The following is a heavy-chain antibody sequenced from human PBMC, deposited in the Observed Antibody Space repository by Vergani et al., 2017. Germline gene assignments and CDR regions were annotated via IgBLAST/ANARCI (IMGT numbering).Heavy chain of an antibody. D-gene: IGHD3-22*01. CDR3: AKVGDYYDSSGFDYFDS. Sequence: QVQMVEAGGGVVQPGRSLRLSCEAPGFTFWSYVMHWVCQAPGRGLECLSSISYDGNKKNYADSVKGRFTISRDNSANTLFLHMNTLRAEETALYHCAKVGDYYDSSGFDYFDSWGQGILVTVSS. CDR2: ISYDGNKK. V-gene: IGHV3-30*18. CDR1: GFTFWSYV. J-gene: IGHJ4*02.